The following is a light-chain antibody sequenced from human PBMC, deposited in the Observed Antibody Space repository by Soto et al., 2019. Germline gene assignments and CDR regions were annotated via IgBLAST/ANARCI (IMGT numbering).Light chain of an antibody. CDR2: DNN. J-gene: IGLJ2*01. CDR1: SSNIGNNY. CDR3: GTWDSSLSAEV. V-gene: IGLV1-51*01. Sequence: QSALTQPPSVSAAPGQTVTISCSGSSSNIGNNYVSWYQQLPGTAPKLLIFDNNKRPSGSPDRFSGSKSGTSATLVITGPRTGDEADYYCGTWDSSLSAEVFGGGTKVTVL.